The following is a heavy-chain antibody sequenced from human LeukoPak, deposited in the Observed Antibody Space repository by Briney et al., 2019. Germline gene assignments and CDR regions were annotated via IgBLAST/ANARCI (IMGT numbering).Heavy chain of an antibody. D-gene: IGHD6-13*01. CDR2: FYTSGST. J-gene: IGHJ4*02. V-gene: IGHV4-61*02. CDR3: ARGLYSRWDYFDY. Sequence: PSQTLSLTCTVSGGSISNGSYYRSWIRQPAGKGLEWIGRFYTSGSTNYNPPLKSRVTISVDTSKNQFSLKLSSVTAADTAVYYCARGLYSRWDYFDYWGQGTLVTASS. CDR1: GGSISNGSYY.